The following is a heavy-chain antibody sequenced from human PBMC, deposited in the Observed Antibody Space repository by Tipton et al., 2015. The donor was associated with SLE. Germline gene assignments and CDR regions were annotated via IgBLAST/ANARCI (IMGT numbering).Heavy chain of an antibody. CDR3: ATRADYFDY. J-gene: IGHJ4*02. CDR1: GGSISSSSYY. Sequence: LRLSCTVSGGSISSSSYYWGWIRQPPGKGLEWIGGIYYSGSTYYNPSLKSRVTISVDTSKNQFSLKLSSVTAADTAVYYCATRADYFDYWGQGTLVTVSS. CDR2: IYYSGST. V-gene: IGHV4-39*07.